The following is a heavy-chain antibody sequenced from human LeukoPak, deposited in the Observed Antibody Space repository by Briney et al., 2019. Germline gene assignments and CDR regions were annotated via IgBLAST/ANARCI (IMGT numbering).Heavy chain of an antibody. Sequence: SETLSLTCTVSGVSIGSYYWTWIRQPPGKGLEWIGYIYYSGSTSYNPSLKSRVTISVDTSKNQLSLKLTSVTAADTAVYYCARDLTSFDYWGQGTLVTVSS. CDR3: ARDLTSFDY. D-gene: IGHD3-9*01. V-gene: IGHV4-59*01. CDR1: GVSIGSYY. J-gene: IGHJ4*02. CDR2: IYYSGST.